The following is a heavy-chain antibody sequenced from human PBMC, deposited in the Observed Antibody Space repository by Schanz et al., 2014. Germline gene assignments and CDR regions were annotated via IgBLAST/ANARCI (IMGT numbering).Heavy chain of an antibody. V-gene: IGHV1-18*01. CDR2: ISPYNGNT. Sequence: QVQLVQSGAEVKKPGASVKVSCKASGYTFTSYGINWVRQAPGQGLEWMGWISPYNGNTNYAQKLQGRVTMTADTSTSTAYMDLRSLRSEDTAVYFCTSEAHNHDGLRSYSNVWGQGTLVTVTS. CDR3: TSEAHNHDGLRSYSNV. CDR1: GYTFTSYG. J-gene: IGHJ4*02. D-gene: IGHD3-10*01.